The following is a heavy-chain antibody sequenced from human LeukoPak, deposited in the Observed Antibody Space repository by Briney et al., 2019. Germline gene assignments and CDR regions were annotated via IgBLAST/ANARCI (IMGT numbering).Heavy chain of an antibody. CDR3: AGGRVWLAFDS. D-gene: IGHD5-18*01. V-gene: IGHV4-31*03. Sequence: PSQTLSLTCTVSGGSISSGGYYWSWIRQHPGKGLEWIGYIYYSETTYYNPSLKSRVVILGDTSKNQFSLKLSSVTAADTAVYYCAGGRVWLAFDSWGQGTLLTVSS. CDR2: IYYSETT. J-gene: IGHJ4*02. CDR1: GGSISSGGYY.